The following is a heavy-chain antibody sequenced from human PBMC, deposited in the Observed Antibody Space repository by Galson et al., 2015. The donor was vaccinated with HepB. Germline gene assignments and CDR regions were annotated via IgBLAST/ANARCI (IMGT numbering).Heavy chain of an antibody. D-gene: IGHD5-12*01. CDR2: INPNSGGT. J-gene: IGHJ4*02. CDR1: GYTFTGYY. V-gene: IGHV1-2*02. Sequence: SVKVSCKASGYTFTGYYMQWVRQAPGQGLEWMGWINPNSGGTNYAQKFQGRVTMTRDTSISTAYMELSRLRSDDTAVYYCARDLFDVDIGTTMGYWGQGTLVTVSS. CDR3: ARDLFDVDIGTTMGY.